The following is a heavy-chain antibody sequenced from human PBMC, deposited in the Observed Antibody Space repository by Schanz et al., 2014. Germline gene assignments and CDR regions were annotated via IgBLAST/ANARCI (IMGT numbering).Heavy chain of an antibody. CDR3: AKAEYDILTDSYSRLDP. Sequence: QVHLVQSGAEVKRPGASVKVSCTASGFNFNNYDINWVRQATGQGLEWVGWISVYTGNTKYGQKVQDRVTMTADTSTNTAYMELRSLRSDDTAVYYCAKAEYDILTDSYSRLDPWGQGTLVTVSS. CDR2: ISVYTGNT. V-gene: IGHV1-18*04. J-gene: IGHJ5*02. D-gene: IGHD3-9*01. CDR1: GFNFNNYD.